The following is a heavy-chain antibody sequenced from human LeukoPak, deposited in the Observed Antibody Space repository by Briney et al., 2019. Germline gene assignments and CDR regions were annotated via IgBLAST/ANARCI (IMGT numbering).Heavy chain of an antibody. CDR1: GYTFTSYY. CDR3: ARRRWADAFDI. J-gene: IGHJ3*02. CDR2: INPNSGGT. V-gene: IGHV1-2*02. D-gene: IGHD4-23*01. Sequence: ASVKVSCKASGYTFTSYYMHWVRQAPGQGLEWMGWINPNSGGTNYAQKFQGRVTMTRDTSISTAYMELSRLRSDDTAMYYCARRRWADAFDIWGQGTMVTVSS.